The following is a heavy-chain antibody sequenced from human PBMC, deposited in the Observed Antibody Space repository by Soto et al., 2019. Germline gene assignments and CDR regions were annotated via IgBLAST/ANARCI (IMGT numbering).Heavy chain of an antibody. CDR3: ARYDFGIFDY. CDR2: IYHSEST. V-gene: IGHV4-4*02. J-gene: IGHJ4*02. Sequence: SETLSLICAVSGDSVTSSNWWSWVRQPPGKGLEWIGEIYHSESTNYNPSLKSRVTMSIDKSKNQFSLKLTSVTAADTAVYFCARYDFGIFDYWGQGTLVTVS. D-gene: IGHD4-17*01. CDR1: GDSVTSSNW.